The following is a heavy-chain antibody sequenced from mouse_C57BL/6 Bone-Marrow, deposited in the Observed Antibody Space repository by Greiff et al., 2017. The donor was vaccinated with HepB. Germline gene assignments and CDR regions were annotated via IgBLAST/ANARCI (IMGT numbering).Heavy chain of an antibody. J-gene: IGHJ3*01. CDR1: GYTFTEYT. D-gene: IGHD2-3*01. CDR2: FYPGSGSI. Sequence: VQRVESGAELVKPGASVKLSCKASGYTFTEYTIHWVKQRSGQGLEWIGWFYPGSGSIKYNEKFKDKATLTADKSSSTVYMELSRLTSEDSAVYFCARHEEDGPRALWFAYWGQGTLVTVSA. V-gene: IGHV1-62-2*01. CDR3: ARHEEDGPRALWFAY.